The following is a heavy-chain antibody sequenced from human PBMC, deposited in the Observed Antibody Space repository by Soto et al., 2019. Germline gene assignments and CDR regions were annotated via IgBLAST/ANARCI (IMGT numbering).Heavy chain of an antibody. D-gene: IGHD3-10*01. Sequence: EVQLLESGGGLVQPGGSLRLSCAASGFTFSSYAMSWVRQAPGKGLEWVSAIGGSGGTTYYADSVKGRFTISRDNSKNTLYLQMNSLRAEDRAVYYCAKFRGYGSGSYYFDYWGQGTLVTVSS. CDR1: GFTFSSYA. CDR3: AKFRGYGSGSYYFDY. CDR2: IGGSGGTT. V-gene: IGHV3-23*01. J-gene: IGHJ4*02.